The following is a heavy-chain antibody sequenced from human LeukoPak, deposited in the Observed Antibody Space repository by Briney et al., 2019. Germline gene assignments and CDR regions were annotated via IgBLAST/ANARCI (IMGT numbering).Heavy chain of an antibody. D-gene: IGHD2-15*01. J-gene: IGHJ4*02. CDR1: GGSITGYY. CDR3: ARGGGLVVVRSGLLDY. V-gene: IGHV4-59*01. CDR2: IYNSGST. Sequence: SETLSLTCTVSGGSITGYYWTWIRQPPGKRLEWLGYIYNSGSTNYNPSLKSRLTISVDTSKNQFSLRLSSVTAADTAVYYCARGGGLVVVRSGLLDYWGQGTLVTVSS.